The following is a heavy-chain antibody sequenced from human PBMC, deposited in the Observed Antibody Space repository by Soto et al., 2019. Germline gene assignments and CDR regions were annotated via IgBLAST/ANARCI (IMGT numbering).Heavy chain of an antibody. D-gene: IGHD1-1*01. V-gene: IGHV4-31*03. Sequence: QVQLQESGPGLVKPSQTLSLTCTVSGGSISSGGYYWSWIRQHPGKGLEWIGYIYNSGSTSYNPSLKRRITMSADTSKNQFSLRLTSVTAADTAVYYCARQYDNNLPTWFDPWGQGTLVTVSS. CDR1: GGSISSGGYY. CDR3: ARQYDNNLPTWFDP. CDR2: IYNSGST. J-gene: IGHJ5*02.